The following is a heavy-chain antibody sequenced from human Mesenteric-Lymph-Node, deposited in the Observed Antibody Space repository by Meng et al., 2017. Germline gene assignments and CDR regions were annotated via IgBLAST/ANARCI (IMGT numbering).Heavy chain of an antibody. J-gene: IGHJ4*02. CDR1: GGTFSSYA. V-gene: IGHV1-69*12. D-gene: IGHD3-10*01. Sequence: QAQLIQSGAEVRKPWSSVKVSCKASGGTFSSYAISWVRQAPGQGLEWMGGIIPIFGTANYAQKFQGRVTITADESTSTAYMELSSLRSEDTAVYYCASAMVRGVMVYYFDYWGQGTLVTVPS. CDR2: IIPIFGTA. CDR3: ASAMVRGVMVYYFDY.